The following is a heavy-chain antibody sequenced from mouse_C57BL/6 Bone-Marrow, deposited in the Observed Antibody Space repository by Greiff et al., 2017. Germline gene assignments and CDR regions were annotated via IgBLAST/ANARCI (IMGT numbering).Heavy chain of an antibody. Sequence: EVKLVESGGDLVKPGGSLKLSCAASGFTFSSYGMSWVRQTPDKRLEWVATISSGGSYTYSPDSVTWRFTISRDNAKNTLYLQMSSLKSEDTAMYYCARPYYYGSSLYFDYWGQGTTLTVSS. V-gene: IGHV5-6*01. CDR2: ISSGGSYT. J-gene: IGHJ2*01. CDR3: ARPYYYGSSLYFDY. D-gene: IGHD1-1*01. CDR1: GFTFSSYG.